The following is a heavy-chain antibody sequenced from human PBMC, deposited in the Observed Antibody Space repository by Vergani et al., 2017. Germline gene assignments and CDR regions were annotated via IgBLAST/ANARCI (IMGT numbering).Heavy chain of an antibody. J-gene: IGHJ5*02. CDR1: GYTFTGYY. CDR2: INPNSGGT. CDR3: ARQKYSSSWYQGGWFDP. V-gene: IGHV1-2*02. Sequence: QVQLVQSGAEVKKPGASVKVSCKASGYTFTGYYMHWVRQAPGQGLEWMGWINPNSGGTNYAQKFQGRVTMTRDTSISTAYMELSRLRSDDPAVYYCARQKYSSSWYQGGWFDPWGQGTLVTVSS. D-gene: IGHD6-13*01.